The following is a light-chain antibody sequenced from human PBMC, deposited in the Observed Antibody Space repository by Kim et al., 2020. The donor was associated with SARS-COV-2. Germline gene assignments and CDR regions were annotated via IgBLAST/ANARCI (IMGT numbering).Light chain of an antibody. CDR2: DIT. CDR3: LLSYRGAWV. CDR1: TGTVTPDHN. V-gene: IGLV7-46*01. J-gene: IGLJ3*02. Sequence: EGPVTVTCPSSTGTVTPDHNPYWFQQKPGQVPRTLIYDITNKPSWTPARFSGSLLGDKAALTLSGAQPEDEGDYYCLLSYRGAWVFGGGTQLTVL.